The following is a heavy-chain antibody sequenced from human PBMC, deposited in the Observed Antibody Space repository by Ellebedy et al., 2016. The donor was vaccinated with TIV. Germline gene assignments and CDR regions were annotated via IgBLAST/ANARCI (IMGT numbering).Heavy chain of an antibody. Sequence: KISCKASGGTFSSYAISWVRQAPGQGLEWMGGIIPIFGTANYAQKFQGRVTITADESTSTAYMELSSLRSEDTAVYYCARDYPAADGYNGGAFDIWGQGTMVTVSS. J-gene: IGHJ3*02. CDR3: ARDYPAADGYNGGAFDI. V-gene: IGHV1-69*01. CDR2: IIPIFGTA. CDR1: GGTFSSYA. D-gene: IGHD5-24*01.